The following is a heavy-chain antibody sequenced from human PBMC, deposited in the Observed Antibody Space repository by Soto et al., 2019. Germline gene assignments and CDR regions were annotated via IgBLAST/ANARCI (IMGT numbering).Heavy chain of an antibody. D-gene: IGHD2-15*01. CDR2: IRRDGGVP. CDR3: ARVFSSGVSCYDY. V-gene: IGHV3-7*01. Sequence: SLRLSCAASGLTFSSYAMSWVRQAPGKGLEWVATIRRDGGVPHYVDSVKGRFTISRDNAKNSLYLQMNSLRAEDTAVYFCARVFSSGVSCYDYWGQGTLVTVSS. CDR1: GLTFSSYA. J-gene: IGHJ4*02.